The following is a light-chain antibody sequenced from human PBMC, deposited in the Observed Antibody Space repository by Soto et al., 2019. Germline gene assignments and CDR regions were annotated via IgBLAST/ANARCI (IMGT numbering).Light chain of an antibody. CDR2: DAS. J-gene: IGKJ4*01. V-gene: IGKV3-11*01. CDR3: QQRANWPLA. Sequence: EIVLTQSPATLSLFPGERATLSCRASQSVSSYLAWYQHKPGQAPRLLIYDASNRATGIPARFSGSGSGTDFTLPISSLEPEDFAAYYCQQRANWPLAFGGGTKVEIK. CDR1: QSVSSY.